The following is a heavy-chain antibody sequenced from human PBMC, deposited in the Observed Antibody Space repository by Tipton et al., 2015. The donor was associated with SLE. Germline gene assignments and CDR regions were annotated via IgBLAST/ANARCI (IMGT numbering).Heavy chain of an antibody. J-gene: IGHJ4*02. Sequence: QSGAEVKKPGASVKVSCKASGYTFTSYGISWVRQAPGLGLEWMGRIIPATGTSNYAPQFQGRVAVSADRSANTVYMELNSLGLEDTAIYYCARAGDFWSGYDYWGQGTLVTVSS. CDR1: GYTFTSYG. CDR2: IIPATGTS. V-gene: IGHV1-18*01. CDR3: ARAGDFWSGYDY. D-gene: IGHD3-3*01.